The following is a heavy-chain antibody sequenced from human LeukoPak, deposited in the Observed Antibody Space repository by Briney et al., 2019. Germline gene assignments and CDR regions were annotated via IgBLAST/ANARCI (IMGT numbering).Heavy chain of an antibody. CDR2: IYYSGST. J-gene: IGHJ4*02. D-gene: IGHD6-19*01. V-gene: IGHV4-59*01. Sequence: SETLSLTCTVSGGSISGYYWSWIRQPPGKGLEWIGYIYYSGSTNYNPSLKSRVTISVDTSKNQFSLKLSSVTAADTAVYYCASLYSSGWYLADYWGQGTLVTVSS. CDR1: GGSISGYY. CDR3: ASLYSSGWYLADY.